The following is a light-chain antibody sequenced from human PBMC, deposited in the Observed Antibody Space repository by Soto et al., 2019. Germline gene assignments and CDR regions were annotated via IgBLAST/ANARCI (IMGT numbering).Light chain of an antibody. CDR3: QQLNSFPIP. CDR2: VAS. J-gene: IGKJ3*01. Sequence: IQLTQSPSSLSASVGDRVTISCRASQGIANFLAWYQQNPGKAPKLLIYVASTLQSGVPSRFSGSGSGTDFTLTISSLQPEDFATYYCQQLNSFPIPFGPGTKVDIK. V-gene: IGKV1-9*01. CDR1: QGIANF.